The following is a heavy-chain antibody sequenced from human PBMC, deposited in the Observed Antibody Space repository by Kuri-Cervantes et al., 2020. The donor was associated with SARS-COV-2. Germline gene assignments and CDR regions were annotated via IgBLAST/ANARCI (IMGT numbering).Heavy chain of an antibody. CDR2: ISYDGSNK. D-gene: IGHD2-15*01. J-gene: IGHJ4*02. Sequence: GESLKISCAASGFTFSSYGMHWVRQAPGKGLEWVAVISYDGSNKYYADSVKGRFTISRDNSKNTLYLQMNSLRAEDTAVYYCARGHIYCSGGSCYQYYFDYWGQGTLVTVSS. V-gene: IGHV3-30*03. CDR3: ARGHIYCSGGSCYQYYFDY. CDR1: GFTFSSYG.